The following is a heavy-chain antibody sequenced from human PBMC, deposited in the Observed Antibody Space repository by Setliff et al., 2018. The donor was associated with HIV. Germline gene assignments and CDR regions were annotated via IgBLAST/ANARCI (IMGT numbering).Heavy chain of an antibody. CDR1: GGSISSGSYY. D-gene: IGHD5-18*01. V-gene: IGHV4-61*02. CDR2: IHTSGST. J-gene: IGHJ4*02. Sequence: SETLSLTCTVSGGSISSGSYYWSWIRQPAGKGLEWIGRIHTSGSTNYNPSLKSRVTISVDTSKNQFSPKLSSVTAADTAVYYCARQGAGYSDDYWGQGTLVTVSS. CDR3: ARQGAGYSDDY.